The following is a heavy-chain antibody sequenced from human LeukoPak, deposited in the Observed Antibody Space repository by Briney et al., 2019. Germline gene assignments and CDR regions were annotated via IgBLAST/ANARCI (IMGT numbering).Heavy chain of an antibody. Sequence: ASVKVSCKASGGTFSSYAISWVRQAPGQGLEWMGWISAYNGNTNYAQKLQGRVTMTTDTSTSTAYMELSSLRSEDTAVYYCAREWGVRVFDPWGQGTLVTVSS. V-gene: IGHV1-18*01. CDR2: ISAYNGNT. CDR3: AREWGVRVFDP. D-gene: IGHD3-10*01. CDR1: GGTFSSYA. J-gene: IGHJ5*02.